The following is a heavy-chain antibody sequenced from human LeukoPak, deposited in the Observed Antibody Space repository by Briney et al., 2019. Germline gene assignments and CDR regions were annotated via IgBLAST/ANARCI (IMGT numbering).Heavy chain of an antibody. D-gene: IGHD3-9*01. Sequence: SETLSLTCTVSGASISGSNYYWGWIRQPPGRGLEWIGSIYYTGSAYYNLSLKSRVTMSVDTSKKQFSLKVMSVTAADTAVYYCARGGLRYFDWSADAFDIWGQGTMVTVSS. V-gene: IGHV4-39*01. CDR2: IYYTGSA. CDR3: ARGGLRYFDWSADAFDI. CDR1: GASISGSNYY. J-gene: IGHJ3*02.